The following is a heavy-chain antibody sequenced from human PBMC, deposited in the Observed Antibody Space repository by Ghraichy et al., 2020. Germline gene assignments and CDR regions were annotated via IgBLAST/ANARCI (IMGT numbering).Heavy chain of an antibody. Sequence: SQTLSLTCTVSGGSISSGGYYWSWIRQHPGKGLEWIGYIYYSGSTYYNPSLKSRVTISVDTSKNQFSLKLSSVTAADTAVYYCARAPTTDIVVVPAAIFDYWGQGTLVTVSS. V-gene: IGHV4-31*03. CDR1: GGSISSGGYY. J-gene: IGHJ4*02. D-gene: IGHD2-2*01. CDR2: IYYSGST. CDR3: ARAPTTDIVVVPAAIFDY.